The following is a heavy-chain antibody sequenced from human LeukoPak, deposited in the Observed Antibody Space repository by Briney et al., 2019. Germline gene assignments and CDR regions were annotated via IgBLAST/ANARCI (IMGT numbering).Heavy chain of an antibody. J-gene: IGHJ4*02. CDR1: DYTFTDYG. CDR3: ARDCRSTNCYKVFDY. V-gene: IGHV1-18*01. Sequence: ASVKVSCKASDYTFTDYGISWVRRAPGQGLEWKGWISAYNGNTNYAQNVQGRVIMTTDTSTSTAYMELTSLRSDDTAVYYCARDCRSTNCYKVFDYWGQGTPVTVSS. D-gene: IGHD2-2*02. CDR2: ISAYNGNT.